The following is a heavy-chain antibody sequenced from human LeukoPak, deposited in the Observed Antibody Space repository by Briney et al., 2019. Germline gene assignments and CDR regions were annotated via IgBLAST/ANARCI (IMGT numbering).Heavy chain of an antibody. J-gene: IGHJ4*02. Sequence: GGSLRLSCAASRFTFSSYSMNWVRHARGKGLEWVSSISSSSSYIYYADSVKGRFTISRDNAKNSLYLQMNSLRAEDTAVYYCARDKGGYEPIDYWGQGTLVTVSS. V-gene: IGHV3-21*01. D-gene: IGHD5-12*01. CDR3: ARDKGGYEPIDY. CDR2: ISSSSSYI. CDR1: RFTFSSYS.